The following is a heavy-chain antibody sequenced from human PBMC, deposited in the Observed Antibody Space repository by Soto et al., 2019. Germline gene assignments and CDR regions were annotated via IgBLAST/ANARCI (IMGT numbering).Heavy chain of an antibody. CDR2: VWSDGSKK. CDR1: GFTFSTYG. V-gene: IGHV3-33*01. J-gene: IGHJ4*02. Sequence: QVQVVESGGGVVQPGRSLRLSCAASGFTFSTYGMHWVRQAPGKGVEWVALVWSDGSKKYYADSVKGRFTISRDNSKDLLHLQMNSLRAEDTAVYYCVRVFDTYYFDLWGQGTLVTVST. CDR3: VRVFDTYYFDL. D-gene: IGHD3-9*01.